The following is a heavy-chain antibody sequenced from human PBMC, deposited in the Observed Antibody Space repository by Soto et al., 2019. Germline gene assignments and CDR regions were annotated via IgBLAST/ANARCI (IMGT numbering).Heavy chain of an antibody. CDR1: GYTFATQG. J-gene: IGHJ4*02. D-gene: IGHD3-22*01. V-gene: IGHV1-18*01. CDR3: VRAGGYYDSSGYAD. Sequence: QVKLVQSGAEVKKPGASVKVSCKSSGYTFATQGISWVRQAPGQGLEWMGWISAYNGNTNYLKKVQERVTMTTDTSTSTVYREMRRLTSEDTAVYYCVRAGGYYDSSGYADWGQGTLVTVSS. CDR2: ISAYNGNT.